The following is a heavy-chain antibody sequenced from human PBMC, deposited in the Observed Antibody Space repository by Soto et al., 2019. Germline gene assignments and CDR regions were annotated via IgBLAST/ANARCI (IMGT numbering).Heavy chain of an antibody. J-gene: IGHJ1*01. CDR2: ISYDGSNK. D-gene: IGHD6-13*01. CDR3: ARGGWQQLAPNRFQH. V-gene: IGHV3-30-3*01. Sequence: GGSLRLSCAASGFTFSSYAMHWVRQAPGKGLEWVAVISYDGSNKYYADSVKGRFTISRDNSKNTLYLQMNSLRAEDTAVYYCARGGWQQLAPNRFQHWGQGTLVTVSS. CDR1: GFTFSSYA.